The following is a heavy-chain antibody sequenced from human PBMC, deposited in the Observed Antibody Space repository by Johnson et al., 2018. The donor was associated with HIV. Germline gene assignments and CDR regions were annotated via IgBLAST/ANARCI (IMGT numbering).Heavy chain of an antibody. V-gene: IGHV3-30*04. CDR1: GFTFSSYA. CDR3: TRGVGGYFYVVSGYYHPPEDAFDI. Sequence: QVQLVESGGGVVQPGRSLRLSCAASGFTFSSYAMHWIRQAPGKGLEWVAVITYDGSNKYYADSVKGRFTISRDNSKNPLYLQMNSLRADDTAVYCCTRGVGGYFYVVSGYYHPPEDAFDIWGQGTMVTVSS. J-gene: IGHJ3*02. D-gene: IGHD3-3*01. CDR2: ITYDGSNK.